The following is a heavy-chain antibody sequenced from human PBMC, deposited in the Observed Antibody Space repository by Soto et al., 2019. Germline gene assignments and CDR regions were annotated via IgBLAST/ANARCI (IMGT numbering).Heavy chain of an antibody. D-gene: IGHD6-13*01. CDR3: ARDSSPLYYYGMDV. V-gene: IGHV3-7*05. J-gene: IGHJ6*02. Sequence: HPGGSLRLSCAASGFTFSSYWMSWVRQAPGKGLEWVANIKQDGSEKYYVDSVKGRFTISRDNAKNSLYLQMNSLRAEDTAVYYCARDSSPLYYYGMDVWGQGTTVTVSS. CDR1: GFTFSSYW. CDR2: IKQDGSEK.